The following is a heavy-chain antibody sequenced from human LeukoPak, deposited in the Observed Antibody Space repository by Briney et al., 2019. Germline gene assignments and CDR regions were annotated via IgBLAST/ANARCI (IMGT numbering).Heavy chain of an antibody. V-gene: IGHV3-7*01. CDR1: GFTLKNHW. CDR2: INPDGSEK. D-gene: IGHD3-16*01. CDR3: ARVWQYYYDYSAFDM. J-gene: IGHJ3*02. Sequence: PGGSLRLSCAASGFTLKNHWLTWVRQAPGKGLEWVAHINPDGSEKFYVDSVKGRFTISRDNAKNSLFLQLNSLRAEDTAVYYCARVWQYYYDYSAFDMWGQGTMVTVS.